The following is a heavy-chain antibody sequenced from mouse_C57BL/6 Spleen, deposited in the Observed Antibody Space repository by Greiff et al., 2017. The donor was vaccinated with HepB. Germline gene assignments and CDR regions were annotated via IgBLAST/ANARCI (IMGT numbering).Heavy chain of an antibody. J-gene: IGHJ4*01. Sequence: DVQLVESGGGLVKPGGSLKLSCAASGFTFSSYAMSWVRQTPEKRLEWVATISDGGSYTYYPDNVKGRFTISRDNAKNNLYLQMSHLKSEDTAMYYCARGPAMDYWGQGTSVTVCS. CDR2: ISDGGSYT. CDR3: ARGPAMDY. V-gene: IGHV5-4*01. CDR1: GFTFSSYA.